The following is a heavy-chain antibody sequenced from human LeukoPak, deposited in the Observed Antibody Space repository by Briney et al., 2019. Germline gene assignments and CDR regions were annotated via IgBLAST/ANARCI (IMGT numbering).Heavy chain of an antibody. CDR3: AKNRGHCVDGVCHNYYYMDV. J-gene: IGHJ6*03. CDR1: GFTFSSFA. CDR2: VSGSAGRT. D-gene: IGHD2-8*02. Sequence: GSLRLSCAASGFTFSSFAMTWVRQAPGKGLEWVSTVSGSAGRTDHADSVKGRFTISRDNLKNTLYLQMNGLRAEDTAVYYCAKNRGHCVDGVCHNYYYMDVWGRGTTVTVSS. V-gene: IGHV3-23*01.